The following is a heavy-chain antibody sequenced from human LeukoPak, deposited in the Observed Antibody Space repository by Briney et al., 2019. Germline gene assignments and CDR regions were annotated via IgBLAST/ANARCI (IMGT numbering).Heavy chain of an antibody. D-gene: IGHD6-19*01. CDR3: ARARGSSGWFDY. CDR2: IYPGDSDT. V-gene: IGHV5-51*01. J-gene: IGHJ4*02. CDR1: GYSFTSYW. Sequence: GESLKISCKGSGYSFTSYWIAWVRQMPGKGLDWMGIIYPGDSDTKYSPSFQGQVTISANKSISTVYLQWSSLKASDTALYYCARARGSSGWFDYWGQGTLVTVSS.